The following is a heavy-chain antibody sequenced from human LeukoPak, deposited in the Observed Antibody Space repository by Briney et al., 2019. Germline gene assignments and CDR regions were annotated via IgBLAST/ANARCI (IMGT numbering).Heavy chain of an antibody. CDR2: IYYSGNT. J-gene: IGHJ4*02. D-gene: IGHD2-8*01. Sequence: SETLSLTCAVSGYSVSSGFYWAWIRQPPGKGLEWLGIIYYSGNTYYNPSLKSRLTISVDTSKNEFSLKLSSVTAADTAVYYCARDNGGDDPPTLDYWGQGTLVTVSS. CDR3: ARDNGGDDPPTLDY. CDR1: GYSVSSGFY. V-gene: IGHV4-38-2*02.